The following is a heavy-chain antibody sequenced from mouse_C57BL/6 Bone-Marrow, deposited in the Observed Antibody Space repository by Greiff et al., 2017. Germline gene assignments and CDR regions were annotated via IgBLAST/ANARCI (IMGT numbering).Heavy chain of an antibody. CDR3: ANNYAMDY. V-gene: IGHV5-17*01. J-gene: IGHJ4*01. CDR1: GFTFSDYG. CDR2: LRSGRSTL. Sequence: EVKLMESGGGLVKPGGSLKLSCAASGFTFSDYGMHWVRQAPEKGLEWVAYLRSGRSTLYYADTVKGRFTISRDNAKNTLFLQMTSLRSEDTAMYYCANNYAMDYWGQGTSVTVSS.